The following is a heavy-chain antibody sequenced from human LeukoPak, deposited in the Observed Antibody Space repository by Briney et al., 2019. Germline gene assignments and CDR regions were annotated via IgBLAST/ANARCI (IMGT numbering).Heavy chain of an antibody. V-gene: IGHV4-59*08. CDR2: FYYSGST. CDR1: GGSISSYH. Sequence: KTSETLSLTCTVSGGSISSYHWSWIRQPPGKGLEWIGSFYYSGSTNYNPSLKSRVTISIDTSKNQFSLKLSSVTAADTAVYYCARHAGGDSSSWSNWFDPWGQGTLVTVSS. J-gene: IGHJ5*02. CDR3: ARHAGGDSSSWSNWFDP. D-gene: IGHD6-13*01.